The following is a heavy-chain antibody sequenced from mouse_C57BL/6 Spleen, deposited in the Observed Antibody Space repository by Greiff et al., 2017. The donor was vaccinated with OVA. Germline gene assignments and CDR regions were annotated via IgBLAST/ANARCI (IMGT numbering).Heavy chain of an antibody. D-gene: IGHD1-1*01. CDR3: ARSYYGSSYDWYFDV. Sequence: QVQLQQPGAELVRPGSSVKLSCKASGYTFTSYWMHWVKQRPIQGLEWIGNIDPSDSETHYNQKFKDKATLTVDKSSSTAYMQLSSLTSEDSAVYYCARSYYGSSYDWYFDVWGTVTTVTVSS. J-gene: IGHJ1*03. CDR2: IDPSDSET. CDR1: GYTFTSYW. V-gene: IGHV1-52*01.